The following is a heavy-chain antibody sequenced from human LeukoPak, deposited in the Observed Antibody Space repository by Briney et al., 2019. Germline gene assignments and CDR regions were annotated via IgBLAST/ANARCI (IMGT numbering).Heavy chain of an antibody. D-gene: IGHD3-10*01. CDR1: GGSISSGGYS. CDR3: ARVWYYGSGSYVDY. CDR2: IYHSGST. J-gene: IGHJ4*02. Sequence: SETLSLTCAVSGGSISSGGYSWSWIRQPPGKGLEWIGYIYHSGSTYYNPSLKSRVTISVDRSKNQFSLKLSSVTAADTAVYYCARVWYYGSGSYVDYWGQGTLVTVSS. V-gene: IGHV4-30-2*01.